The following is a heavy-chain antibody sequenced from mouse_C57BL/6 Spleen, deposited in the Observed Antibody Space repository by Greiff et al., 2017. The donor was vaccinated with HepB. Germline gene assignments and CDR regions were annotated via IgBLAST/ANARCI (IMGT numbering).Heavy chain of an antibody. CDR3: ARGGMVTTAFYYAMDY. V-gene: IGHV1-82*01. CDR2: IYPGDGDT. CDR1: GYAFSSSW. D-gene: IGHD2-1*01. Sequence: VQLQQSGPELVKPGASVKISCKASGYAFSSSWMNWVKQRPGKGLEWIGRIYPGDGDTNYNGKFKGKATLTADKSSSTAYMQLSSLTSEDSAVYFCARGGMVTTAFYYAMDYWGQGTSVTVSS. J-gene: IGHJ4*01.